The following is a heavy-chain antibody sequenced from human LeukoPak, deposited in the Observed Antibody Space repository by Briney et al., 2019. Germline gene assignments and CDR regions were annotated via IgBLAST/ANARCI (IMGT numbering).Heavy chain of an antibody. CDR3: AATYGSGSWYYYYGVDV. D-gene: IGHD3-10*01. J-gene: IGHJ6*02. Sequence: PGGSLRLSCAASGFSTNNLYMSWVRQAPGKGLEWVSVIYSRGSTYYGDSVKGRFTISRDNSKNTLYLQMNSLRAEDTAVYYCAATYGSGSWYYYYGVDVWGQGTTVTVSS. V-gene: IGHV3-66*01. CDR1: GFSTNNLY. CDR2: IYSRGST.